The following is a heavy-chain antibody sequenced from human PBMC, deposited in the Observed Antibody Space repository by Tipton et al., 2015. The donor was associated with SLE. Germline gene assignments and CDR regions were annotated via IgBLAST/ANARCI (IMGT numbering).Heavy chain of an antibody. D-gene: IGHD3-22*01. J-gene: IGHJ4*02. Sequence: QLVQSGPEVKKPGASVKVSCKASGYTFTSYEINWVRQATGQGLEWMGWMNPNSGNTGYAQKFQGRVTMTRDTSISTAYMELSSLRSEDTAVYYCAVGYDSSAYLGDWGQGTLVTVSS. V-gene: IGHV1-8*01. CDR3: AVGYDSSAYLGD. CDR1: GYTFTSYE. CDR2: MNPNSGNT.